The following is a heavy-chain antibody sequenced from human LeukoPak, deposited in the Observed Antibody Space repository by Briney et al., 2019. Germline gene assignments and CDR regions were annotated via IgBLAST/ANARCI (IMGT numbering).Heavy chain of an antibody. J-gene: IGHJ4*02. CDR3: ARNYYYDSGGYPAFDY. V-gene: IGHV1-3*01. CDR1: GYSFTSHI. CDR2: INAGNGNT. Sequence: GASVKVSCKASGYSFTSHIMHWVRQAPGQRLEWMGWINAGNGNTKYSQKFQGRVTITRDTSASTVYMELSSLRSEDTAVYYCARNYYYDSGGYPAFDYWGQGTLVTVSS. D-gene: IGHD3-22*01.